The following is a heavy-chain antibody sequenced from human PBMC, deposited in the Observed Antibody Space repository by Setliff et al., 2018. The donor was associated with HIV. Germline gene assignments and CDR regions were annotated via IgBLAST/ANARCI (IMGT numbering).Heavy chain of an antibody. CDR2: IFSSGST. D-gene: IGHD3-16*01. J-gene: IGHJ4*02. V-gene: IGHV4-59*08. Sequence: SETLSLTCTVSGGSISNYCWNWIRQPPGKGLEWIGYIFSSGSTNYNPSLQSRVTISIDPSKNQFSLKLTSVTAADTAVYYCARQGRLGELSLAADYWGQGTLVTVSS. CDR3: ARQGRLGELSLAADY. CDR1: GGSISNYC.